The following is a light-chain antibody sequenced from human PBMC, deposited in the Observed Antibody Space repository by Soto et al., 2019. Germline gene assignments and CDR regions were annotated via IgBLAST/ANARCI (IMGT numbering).Light chain of an antibody. CDR3: QQSYSTPRT. Sequence: DVQMTQSPSSLSASVGDRVTIPCRASQSINSYLNWYQQKPGKAPKLLIYSAFSLQSGVPSRFSGSGSGTDFTLTISSLQPEDFATYYCQQSYSTPRTFGQGTRLAIK. CDR1: QSINSY. J-gene: IGKJ5*01. CDR2: SAF. V-gene: IGKV1-39*01.